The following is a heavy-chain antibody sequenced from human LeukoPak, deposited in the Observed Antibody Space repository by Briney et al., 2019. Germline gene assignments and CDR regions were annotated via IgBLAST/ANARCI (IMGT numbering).Heavy chain of an antibody. J-gene: IGHJ4*02. D-gene: IGHD2-15*01. CDR2: IKSDGHS. Sequence: GGSLRLSCAASGFTFSSYWMHWVRQAPGKGAGWVSRIKSDGHSNYAHSVNGRFTISRHNAKNTVSLQMNSLRAEDTGVYYCARDRLGYCSGGSCYRIYWGQGTLVTVSS. V-gene: IGHV3-74*01. CDR1: GFTFSSYW. CDR3: ARDRLGYCSGGSCYRIY.